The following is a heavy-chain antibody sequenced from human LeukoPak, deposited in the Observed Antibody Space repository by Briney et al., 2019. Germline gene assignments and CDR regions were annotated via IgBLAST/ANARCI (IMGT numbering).Heavy chain of an antibody. CDR3: AKDNRAGFYYYYGMDV. Sequence: GGSLRLSCAASGFTFSSYAMHWVRQAPGKGLEWVAVISYDGSNKYYADSVKGRFTISRDNSKNSLYLQMNSLRTEDAALYYCAKDNRAGFYYYYGMDVWGQGTTVTVSS. V-gene: IGHV3-30-3*01. CDR1: GFTFSSYA. CDR2: ISYDGSNK. D-gene: IGHD6-19*01. J-gene: IGHJ6*02.